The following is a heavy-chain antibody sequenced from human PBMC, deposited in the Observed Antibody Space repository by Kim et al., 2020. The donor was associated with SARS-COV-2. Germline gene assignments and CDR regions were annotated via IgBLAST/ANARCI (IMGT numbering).Heavy chain of an antibody. CDR2: ISSIGSST. V-gene: IGHV3-48*03. CDR3: ATPASTDGWYFDY. Sequence: GGSLRLSCAASGFRFSNYEMNWVRQTPGKGLEWVSYISSIGSSTYYADSVRGRFTISRDNAKNSLYLQMNSLRAEDTAVYYCATPASTDGWYFDYWGRGTLVTVSS. D-gene: IGHD6-19*01. J-gene: IGHJ4*02. CDR1: GFRFSNYE.